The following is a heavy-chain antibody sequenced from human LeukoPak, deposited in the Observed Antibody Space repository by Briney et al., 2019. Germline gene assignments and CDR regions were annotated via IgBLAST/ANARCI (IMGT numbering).Heavy chain of an antibody. D-gene: IGHD1-26*01. V-gene: IGHV5-10-1*01. CDR3: ARHASGAPFDGAIDY. CDR2: IDPSDSYT. CDR1: GYSFTSYW. Sequence: GESLRISCKGSGYSFTSYWISWVRQMPGKGLEWMGRIDPSDSYTNYSPSFQGHVTISADKSISTAYLQWSSLKASDTAMYYCARHASGAPFDGAIDYWGQGTLVTVSS. J-gene: IGHJ4*02.